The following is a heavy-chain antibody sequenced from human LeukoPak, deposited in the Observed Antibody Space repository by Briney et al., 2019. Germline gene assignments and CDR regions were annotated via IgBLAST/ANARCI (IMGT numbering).Heavy chain of an antibody. J-gene: IGHJ4*02. D-gene: IGHD3-16*01. CDR3: ARYRVITNDYFDS. CDR1: GFTFSTYR. CDR2: ISGTSGNI. Sequence: GGSLRLSCAASGFTFSTYRMNWVRQAPGKGLEWVSYISGTSGNIYYADSVKGRFTISTDNAKNSLYLQMNSLRAEDTAVYYCARYRVITNDYFDSWGQGTLVTVSS. V-gene: IGHV3-48*04.